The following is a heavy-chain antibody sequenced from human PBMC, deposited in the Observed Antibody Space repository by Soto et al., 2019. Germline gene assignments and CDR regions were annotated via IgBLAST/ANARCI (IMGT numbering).Heavy chain of an antibody. CDR2: IYWNDDK. Sequence: QITLKESGPTLVEPTQTLTLTCTYSGFSLSTTGVGVGWIRHPPGTALELLGIIYWNDDKRYRPSLKTMSTRTSDISKCQVVLTITNIEQVDTATYYCAHTWGLPFDYWGQGTLVIVSS. CDR3: AHTWGLPFDY. D-gene: IGHD3-16*01. J-gene: IGHJ4*02. CDR1: GFSLSTTGVG. V-gene: IGHV2-5*01.